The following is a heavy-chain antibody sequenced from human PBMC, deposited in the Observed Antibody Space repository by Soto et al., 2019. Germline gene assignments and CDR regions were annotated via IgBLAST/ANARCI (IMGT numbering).Heavy chain of an antibody. V-gene: IGHV5-51*01. J-gene: IGHJ4*02. CDR2: IYPGDSDP. D-gene: IGHD6-6*01. Sequence: GESLKLPCTGSGYSFTSYWIGWVRQVPGKGLEWMGIIYPGDSDPRYSPSFQGQVTISADKSISNAYLQWSSLKASDTAMFYCPRGFPLEYSSSSDFDYWGQGSRVTVS. CDR1: GYSFTSYW. CDR3: PRGFPLEYSSSSDFDY.